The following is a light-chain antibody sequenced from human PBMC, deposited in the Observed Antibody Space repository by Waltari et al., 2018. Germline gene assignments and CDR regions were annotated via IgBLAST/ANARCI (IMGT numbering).Light chain of an antibody. V-gene: IGKV1-33*01. CDR3: QQFELDPFT. CDR1: QDTNIY. J-gene: IGKJ3*01. Sequence: DIQMTQSPSSLSASVGDRVTITCQASQDTNIYLNWYQQKPGTAPKLLIYDASSLETGVPSRCSGSGSGTHFTFTISSLQPEDVATYYCQQFELDPFTFGPGTKVEIK. CDR2: DAS.